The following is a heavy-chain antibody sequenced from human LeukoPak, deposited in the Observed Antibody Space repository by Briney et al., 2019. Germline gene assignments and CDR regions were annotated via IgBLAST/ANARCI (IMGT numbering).Heavy chain of an antibody. J-gene: IGHJ4*02. CDR3: ARDRGYTQDY. Sequence: HAGGSLRLSCAASGFTFSSYWMHWVRQAPGKGLVWVSHIKSDGSSTSYADSVKGRFTISRDNAKNTLYLQMNSLRAEDTAVYYCARDRGYTQDYWGLGTLVTVSS. CDR2: IKSDGSST. D-gene: IGHD5-12*01. V-gene: IGHV3-74*01. CDR1: GFTFSSYW.